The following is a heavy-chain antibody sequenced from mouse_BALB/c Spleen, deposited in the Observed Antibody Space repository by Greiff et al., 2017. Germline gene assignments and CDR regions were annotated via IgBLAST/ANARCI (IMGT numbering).Heavy chain of an antibody. CDR3: ALRREAWFAY. CDR1: GYTFTSYT. V-gene: IGHV1-4*02. CDR2: INPSSGYT. D-gene: IGHD2-12*01. J-gene: IGHJ3*01. Sequence: QVQLQQSAAELARPGASVKMSCKASGYTFTSYTMHWVKQRPGQGLEWIGHINPSSGYTEYNQKFKDKTTLTADKSSSTAYMQLSSLTSEDSAVYYCALRREAWFAYWGQGTLVTVSA.